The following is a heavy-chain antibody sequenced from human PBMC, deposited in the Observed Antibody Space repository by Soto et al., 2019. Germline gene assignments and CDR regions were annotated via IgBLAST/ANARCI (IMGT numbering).Heavy chain of an antibody. CDR2: ISPYTDDP. D-gene: IGHD2-2*01. CDR3: AIVIPGAEAWFHP. CDR1: GNTFTNFG. J-gene: IGHJ5*02. V-gene: IGHV1-18*01. Sequence: QGQLVQSGVEVKKPGASVKVSCSASGNTFTNFGVTWVRQAPGQGLEWMGWISPYTDDPSYAQKFQGRVTMTIYPSTSTAYLDLRSLTSDDTAVYYCAIVIPGAEAWFHPWGQGTLVTVSS.